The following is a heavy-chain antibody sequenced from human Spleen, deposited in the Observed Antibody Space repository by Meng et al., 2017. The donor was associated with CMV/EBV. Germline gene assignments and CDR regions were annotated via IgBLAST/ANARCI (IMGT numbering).Heavy chain of an antibody. CDR1: GGSISSGSYY. V-gene: IGHV4-61*02. Sequence: QVQLQESVPGLVEPSQTLSLTCTVSGGSISSGSYYWSWIRQPAGKGLEWIGRIYTSGSTNYNPSLKSRVTISVDTSKNQFSLKLSSVTAADTAVYYCAREAGAQGYFDYWGQGTLVTVSS. CDR2: IYTSGST. J-gene: IGHJ4*02. CDR3: AREAGAQGYFDY.